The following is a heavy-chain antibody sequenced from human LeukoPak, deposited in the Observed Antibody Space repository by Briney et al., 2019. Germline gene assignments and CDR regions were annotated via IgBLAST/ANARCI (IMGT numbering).Heavy chain of an antibody. Sequence: GGSLRLSCAASGFTFSSYWMHWVRHAPGKGLVWVSRINSDGSSTSYADSVKGRFTISRDNAKNTLYLQMNSLRAEDTAVYYCARVPGGNSGAAFDIWGQGTMVTVSS. CDR1: GFTFSSYW. CDR2: INSDGSST. V-gene: IGHV3-74*01. J-gene: IGHJ3*02. D-gene: IGHD4-23*01. CDR3: ARVPGGNSGAAFDI.